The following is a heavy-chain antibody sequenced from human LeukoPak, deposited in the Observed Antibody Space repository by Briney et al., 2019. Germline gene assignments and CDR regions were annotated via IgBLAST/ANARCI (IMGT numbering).Heavy chain of an antibody. D-gene: IGHD1-26*01. V-gene: IGHV1-18*01. J-gene: IGHJ4*02. Sequence: ASVKVSCKASGYTFTNHGITWVRQAPGQGLEWMGWISAYNGNTNYAQKPQGRVTMTTDTFTSTAYMEVRSLTSDDTAVYYCARRWIVGATTDYWGQGTLVTVSS. CDR3: ARRWIVGATTDY. CDR1: GYTFTNHG. CDR2: ISAYNGNT.